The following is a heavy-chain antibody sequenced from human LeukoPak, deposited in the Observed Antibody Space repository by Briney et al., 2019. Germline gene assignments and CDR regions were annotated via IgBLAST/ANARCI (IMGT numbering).Heavy chain of an antibody. D-gene: IGHD3-9*01. CDR3: VRLLAGGFFAWLESDYSDR. CDR2: AYYDGST. J-gene: IGHJ4*02. CDR1: VGSISNSNFY. V-gene: IGHV4-39*02. Sequence: SETLSLTCSLSVGSISNSNFYWGWVRQPPGKGLEWIGSAYYDGSTYSKPSLNSRITISVDTSNIHFSRRLTSVTAADTAVYHWVRLLAGGFFAWLESDYSDRWGQGTLVIVSS.